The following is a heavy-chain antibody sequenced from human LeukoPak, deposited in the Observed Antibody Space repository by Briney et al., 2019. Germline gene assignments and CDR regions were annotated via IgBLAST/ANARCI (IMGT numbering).Heavy chain of an antibody. CDR2: IYYSGNT. Sequence: SQTLSLTCTVSGGSISSGDYYWSWIRQPPGKGLEWIGYIYYSGNTYYNPSLKSRVSISVDTSKNQFSLKLSSVTAADTAVYYCARDHLFCSGGSCYWTGFDYWGQGTLVTVSS. D-gene: IGHD2-15*01. CDR1: GGSISSGDYY. V-gene: IGHV4-30-4*01. J-gene: IGHJ4*02. CDR3: ARDHLFCSGGSCYWTGFDY.